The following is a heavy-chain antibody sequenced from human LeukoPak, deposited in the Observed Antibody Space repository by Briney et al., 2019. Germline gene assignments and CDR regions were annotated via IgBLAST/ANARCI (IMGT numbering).Heavy chain of an antibody. V-gene: IGHV3-23*01. D-gene: IGHD1-1*01. J-gene: IGHJ5*02. Sequence: PGGSLRLSCAASGFTFSSYAMSWVRQAPGGGLEWVSAIDGSGRYTYYTDSVKGRFTISRDNYKSTLYLQLNSLRIEDTAVYYCTTYGTTGGNRFDPWGQGTLVTVSS. CDR3: TTYGTTGGNRFDP. CDR2: IDGSGRYT. CDR1: GFTFSSYA.